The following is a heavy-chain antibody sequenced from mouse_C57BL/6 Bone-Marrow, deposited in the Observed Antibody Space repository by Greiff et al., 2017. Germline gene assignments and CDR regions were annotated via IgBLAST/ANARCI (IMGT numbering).Heavy chain of an antibody. CDR3: ARESIYGSSHDFDY. D-gene: IGHD1-1*01. CDR2: IDPSDSYT. J-gene: IGHJ2*01. V-gene: IGHV1-69*01. CDR1: GYTFTSYW. Sequence: VQLQQPGAELVMPGASVKLSCKASGYTFTSYWMHWVKQRPGQGLAWIGEIDPSDSYTNYNQKFKGKSTLTVDKSSSTAYMQLSSLTSEDSAVYNWARESIYGSSHDFDYWGQGTTLTVSS.